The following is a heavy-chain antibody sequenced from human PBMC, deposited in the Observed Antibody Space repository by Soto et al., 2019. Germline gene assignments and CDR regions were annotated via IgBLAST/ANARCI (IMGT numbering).Heavy chain of an antibody. CDR3: ARGRIEGGRNFGY. CDR1: GGFVTSGTYD. Sequence: KTSETLSLTCTVSGGFVTSGTYDWNWIRQPPGKGLEWIGYIYYTGSTNYNPSLGSRITISVVTSKNPFSPKLSSVTAADTAVYYCARGRIEGGRNFGYWGQGTLVTVSS. CDR2: IYYTGST. D-gene: IGHD1-26*01. J-gene: IGHJ4*02. V-gene: IGHV4-61*01.